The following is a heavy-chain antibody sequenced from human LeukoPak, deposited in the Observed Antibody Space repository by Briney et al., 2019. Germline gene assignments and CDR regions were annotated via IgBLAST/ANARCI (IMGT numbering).Heavy chain of an antibody. J-gene: IGHJ4*02. D-gene: IGHD5-18*01. CDR2: IRYDGNIK. CDR1: GFTFNNYG. V-gene: IGHV3-30*02. Sequence: PGGSLRLSCAASGFTFNNYGMHWVRQAPGKGLEWVAFIRYDGNIKFHGDSVKGRFSISRDSSNHTVYLQMNSLTSEDTAFYYFAKDRRGFSSGLSSSLDYWGQGALVTVSS. CDR3: AKDRRGFSSGLSSSLDY.